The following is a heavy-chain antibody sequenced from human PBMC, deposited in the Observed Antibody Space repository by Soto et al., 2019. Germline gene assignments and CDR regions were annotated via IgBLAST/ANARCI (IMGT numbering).Heavy chain of an antibody. CDR2: ISYDGSNK. J-gene: IGHJ6*02. V-gene: IGHV3-30-3*01. D-gene: IGHD3-10*01. CDR3: ASCTMVRGVIISTPDYYYGMDV. Sequence: PAWSVSLSCAATILNWISYAFRWVRPPPQEWVEWVAVISYDGSNKYYAGSVKGRFTISRDNSKNTLYLQMNSLRAGDTAVYYCASCTMVRGVIISTPDYYYGMDVWGQGTTVTVSS. CDR1: ILNWISYA.